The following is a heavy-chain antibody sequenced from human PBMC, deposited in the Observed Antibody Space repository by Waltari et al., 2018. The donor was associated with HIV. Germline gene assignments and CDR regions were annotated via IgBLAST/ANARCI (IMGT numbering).Heavy chain of an antibody. D-gene: IGHD3-22*01. V-gene: IGHV1-18*01. Sequence: QVQLVQSGAAVKKPGASVKVSCKASGNTFTRYGISWVRQAPGQGLEWMGWISAYNGNTNYAQKLQGRVRMTTETSTSTAYMELRSLRSDDTAVYYCARLTHYYDTSGPDYYDYGMDVWGQGTTVTVSS. CDR1: GNTFTRYG. CDR2: ISAYNGNT. J-gene: IGHJ6*02. CDR3: ARLTHYYDTSGPDYYDYGMDV.